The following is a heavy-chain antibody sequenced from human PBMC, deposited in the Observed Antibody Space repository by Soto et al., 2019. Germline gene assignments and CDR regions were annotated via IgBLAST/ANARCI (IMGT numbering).Heavy chain of an antibody. J-gene: IGHJ6*02. CDR3: AHSRCGGDCLRSYSSHYYYGMDV. CDR1: GFSLSTGGVG. CDR2: IYWDDDK. Sequence: QIMLKESGPTLVKPTQTLTLTCTFSGFSLSTGGVGVGWIRQPPGKALEWLALIYWDDDKRYSPSLKSRLTVTKDTSKNQVVLTMTNMDPVDTATYYCAHSRCGGDCLRSYSSHYYYGMDVWGQGTTVTVSS. D-gene: IGHD2-21*02. V-gene: IGHV2-5*02.